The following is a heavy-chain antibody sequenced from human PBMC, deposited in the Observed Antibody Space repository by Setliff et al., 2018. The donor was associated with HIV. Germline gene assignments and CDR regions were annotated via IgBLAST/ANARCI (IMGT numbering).Heavy chain of an antibody. CDR3: ARGGPFLPFYFNF. Sequence: ASVKVSCKASGYTFTSYDINWVRQATGQGLEWMGWINAGNGDTRYSQKFQGRIYITRDTSATTVYMELSRLRSEDTGLYYCARGGPFLPFYFNFWGQGTLVTVSS. CDR2: INAGNGDT. D-gene: IGHD3-16*01. J-gene: IGHJ4*02. V-gene: IGHV1-3*01. CDR1: GYTFTSYD.